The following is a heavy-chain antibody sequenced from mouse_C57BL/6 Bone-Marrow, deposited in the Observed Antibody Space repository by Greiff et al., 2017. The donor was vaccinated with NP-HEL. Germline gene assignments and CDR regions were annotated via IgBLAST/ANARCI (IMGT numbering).Heavy chain of an antibody. CDR1: GYTFTDYY. CDR2: IYPGSGNT. CDR3: ALYSNYYFDY. Sequence: QVQLQQSGAELVRPGASVKLSCKASGYTFTDYYINWVKQRPGQGLEWIARIYPGSGNTYYNEKFKGKATLTAEKSSSTAYMQLSSLTSEDSAVYFCALYSNYYFDYWGQGTTLTVSS. J-gene: IGHJ2*01. V-gene: IGHV1-76*01. D-gene: IGHD2-5*01.